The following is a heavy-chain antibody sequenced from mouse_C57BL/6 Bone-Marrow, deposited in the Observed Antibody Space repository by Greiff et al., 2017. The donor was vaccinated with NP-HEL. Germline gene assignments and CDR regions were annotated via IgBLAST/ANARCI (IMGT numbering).Heavy chain of an antibody. V-gene: IGHV14-4*01. Sequence: VQLQQSGAELVRPGASVKLSCTASGFNIKDDYMHWVKQRPGQGLEWIGWIDPENGDTESASKFQGKATITADTSSNTAYLQLSSLTSEDTAVYYCTTWYDYDPWFAYWGQGTLVTVSA. D-gene: IGHD2-4*01. J-gene: IGHJ3*01. CDR2: IDPENGDT. CDR1: GFNIKDDY. CDR3: TTWYDYDPWFAY.